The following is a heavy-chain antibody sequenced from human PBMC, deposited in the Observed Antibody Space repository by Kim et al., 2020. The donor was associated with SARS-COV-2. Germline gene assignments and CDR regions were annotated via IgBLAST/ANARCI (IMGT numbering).Heavy chain of an antibody. Sequence: ASVKVSCKASGYTFSDFHFHWLRQAPGQGLQWIGSINPNSGVTNYAQKFQGRVTITRDTSISTVYLELSWLTSDDTAVYYCAREGGYSSGATEYFQFWGQGALVTVSS. J-gene: IGHJ1*01. CDR2: INPNSGVT. CDR3: AREGGYSSGATEYFQF. V-gene: IGHV1-2*02. D-gene: IGHD2-15*01. CDR1: GYTFSDFH.